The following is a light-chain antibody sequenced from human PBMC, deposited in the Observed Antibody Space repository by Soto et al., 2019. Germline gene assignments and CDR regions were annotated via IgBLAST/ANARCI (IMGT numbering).Light chain of an antibody. J-gene: IGKJ3*01. CDR2: AAS. CDR3: QESYSRT. CDR1: QSITKW. Sequence: DIQMTQSPSSLSASVGDRVTITCRASQSITKWLNWYQQKPGKAPKVLIYAASTLQNGVPSRFSGSGSGTEFTLIISGLQAEDFATYYCQESYSRTFGPGTIVDIK. V-gene: IGKV1-39*01.